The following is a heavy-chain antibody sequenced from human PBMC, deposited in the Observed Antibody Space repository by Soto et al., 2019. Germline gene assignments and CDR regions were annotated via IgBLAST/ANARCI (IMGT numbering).Heavy chain of an antibody. J-gene: IGHJ4*02. V-gene: IGHV3-7*03. CDR3: ARDWGGLGY. CDR1: GVTFSNYW. Sequence: RLSCAASGVTFSNYWMTWVRQAPGKGLEWVANIIKDGSEKSYVDSVKGRFTISRDNAKNSLYLEMNSLRVEDTAVYYCARDWGGLGYWGQGTLVTVSS. D-gene: IGHD3-10*01. CDR2: IIKDGSEK.